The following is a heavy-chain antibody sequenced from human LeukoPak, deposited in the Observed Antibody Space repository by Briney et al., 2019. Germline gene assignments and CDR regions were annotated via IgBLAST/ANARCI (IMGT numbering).Heavy chain of an antibody. V-gene: IGHV3-9*01. D-gene: IGHD3-9*01. J-gene: IGHJ6*03. CDR2: ISWNSGSI. CDR3: ARAPPPPLRTYYDILTGYDPSYYYYYMDV. Sequence: GGSLRLSCAASGFTVDDYAMHWVRQAPGKGLEWVSGISWNSGSIAYEDSVKGRFTISRDNAKNSLYLQMNSLRAEDTAVYYCARAPPPPLRTYYDILTGYDPSYYYYYMDVWGKGTTVTVSS. CDR1: GFTVDDYA.